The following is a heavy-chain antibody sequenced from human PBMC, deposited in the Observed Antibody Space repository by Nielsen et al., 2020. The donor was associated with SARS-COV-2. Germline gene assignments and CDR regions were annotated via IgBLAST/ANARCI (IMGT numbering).Heavy chain of an antibody. Sequence: SVKVSCKASGGTFHSYAISWVRQAPGQGLEWLGGITPVYNTPRYAQKFQGRATITADESTRTAYIELSGLTSEDTAMYYCARATYCGGDCYATYDWGLGTLVTVSS. CDR2: ITPVYNTP. CDR1: GGTFHSYA. V-gene: IGHV1-69*13. J-gene: IGHJ4*02. CDR3: ARATYCGGDCYATYD. D-gene: IGHD2-21*02.